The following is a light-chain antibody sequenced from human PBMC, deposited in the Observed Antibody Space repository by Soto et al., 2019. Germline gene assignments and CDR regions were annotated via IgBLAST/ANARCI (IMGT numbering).Light chain of an antibody. CDR1: KLGDKH. CDR2: EDD. CDR3: QAWDSSAYV. Sequence: SYELTQPPSVSVSPGQTASITCFGDKLGDKHTCWYQQKPGHSPVLVMYEDDKRPPGIPERFSGSSSGNTATLTISGTQAMDEADYYCQAWDSSAYVFGTGTKVTVL. J-gene: IGLJ1*01. V-gene: IGLV3-1*01.